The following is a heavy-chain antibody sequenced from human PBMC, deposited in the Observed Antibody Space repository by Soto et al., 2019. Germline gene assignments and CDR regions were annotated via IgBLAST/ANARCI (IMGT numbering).Heavy chain of an antibody. CDR3: ARERLNTGWYGFDY. CDR1: GYPFANVY. D-gene: IGHD6-19*01. CDR2: VSNRNGVT. J-gene: IGHJ4*02. Sequence: ASVEDALKTSGYPFANVYLSCLRHAPGQGLEWMGWVSNRNGVTNYSENFRDRVTISTDTSTNTVYMELRSLRSDDTAVYFCARERLNTGWYGFDYWGQGTQVTGSS. V-gene: IGHV1-18*04.